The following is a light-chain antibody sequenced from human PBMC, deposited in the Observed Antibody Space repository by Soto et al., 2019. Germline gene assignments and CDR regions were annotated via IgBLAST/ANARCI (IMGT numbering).Light chain of an antibody. J-gene: IGKJ4*01. Sequence: DIQMTQSPSTLSASVGDTVTVTCRASQSVSGWLAWYQQKPGEAPKLLIYDASSLESGVPSRFSGSRSGTEFTLTISSLQPDDFATYYCQQANSFPLTFGGGTKVDIK. CDR3: QQANSFPLT. CDR1: QSVSGW. V-gene: IGKV1-5*01. CDR2: DAS.